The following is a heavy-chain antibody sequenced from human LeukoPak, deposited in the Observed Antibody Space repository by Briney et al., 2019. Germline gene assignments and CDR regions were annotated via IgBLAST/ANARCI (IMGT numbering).Heavy chain of an antibody. Sequence: PSETLSLTCTVPGGSINSYYWNWIRQPPGKGLEWIGHIYYSGSTNYNPSLKSRVTISVDTSKNQFSLKLSSVTAADTAVYYCARQRDTDMALCDYWGQGTLVTVSS. CDR2: IYYSGST. CDR3: ARQRDTDMALCDY. V-gene: IGHV4-59*08. D-gene: IGHD5-18*01. J-gene: IGHJ4*02. CDR1: GGSINSYY.